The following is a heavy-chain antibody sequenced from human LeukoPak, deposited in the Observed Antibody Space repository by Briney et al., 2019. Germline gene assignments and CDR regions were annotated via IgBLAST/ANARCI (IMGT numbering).Heavy chain of an antibody. J-gene: IGHJ6*03. CDR3: AREGWEDGDYYYYYMDV. CDR1: GFTVSSNY. V-gene: IGHV3-53*01. CDR2: IYSGGST. Sequence: GGSLRLSCAASGFTVSSNYMSWVRQAPGKGLEWVSVIYSGGSTYYADSVKGRFTISRENYKNTPYLQQNSRRAEDTAVDYFAREGWEDGDYYYYYMDVWGKGTTVTVSS. D-gene: IGHD1-26*01.